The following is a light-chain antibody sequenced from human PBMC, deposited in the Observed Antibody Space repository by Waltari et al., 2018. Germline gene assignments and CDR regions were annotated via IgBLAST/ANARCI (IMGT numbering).Light chain of an antibody. V-gene: IGKV3-20*01. CDR2: GAS. CDR3: QQYGSSPRT. J-gene: IGKJ4*01. CDR1: QSVSSSY. Sequence: EIVLTQSPGTLSLSPWERATLSCRASQSVSSSYLAWYQQKPGQAPRLLIYGASNRATGIPDRFSGSGSGTDFTLTISRLEPEDFAMYYCQQYGSSPRTFGGGTKVEIK.